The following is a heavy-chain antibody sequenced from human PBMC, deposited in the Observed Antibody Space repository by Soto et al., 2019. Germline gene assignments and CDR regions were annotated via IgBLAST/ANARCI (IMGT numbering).Heavy chain of an antibody. CDR2: INPNSGDT. J-gene: IGHJ4*02. CDR1: GYIFTGYY. D-gene: IGHD6-19*01. CDR3: ATSRISIAVAGETEYYFDY. Sequence: ASVKVSCKASGYIFTGYYMHWVRQAPGQGLEWMGWINPNSGDTNYTQKFQGWVSMTRDTSISTAYMELSRLRSDDTAVYYCATSRISIAVAGETEYYFDYWGQGTPVTVSS. V-gene: IGHV1-2*04.